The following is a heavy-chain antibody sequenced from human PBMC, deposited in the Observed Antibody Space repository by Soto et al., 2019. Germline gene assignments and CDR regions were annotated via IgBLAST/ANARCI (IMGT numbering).Heavy chain of an antibody. Sequence: QVQLQESGPGLVKPSETLSLTCTVSGGSISSYYWSWIRQPPGKGLEWIGYIYYSGSTNYNPSLKSRVTISVDTSKNQFSLKLSSVTAADTAVYYCAKLPRLAVTTDWYFDLWGRGTLVTVSS. V-gene: IGHV4-59*01. D-gene: IGHD4-17*01. CDR2: IYYSGST. CDR3: AKLPRLAVTTDWYFDL. CDR1: GGSISSYY. J-gene: IGHJ2*01.